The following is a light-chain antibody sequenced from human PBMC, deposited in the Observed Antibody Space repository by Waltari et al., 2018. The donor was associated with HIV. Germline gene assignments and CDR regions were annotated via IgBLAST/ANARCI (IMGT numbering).Light chain of an antibody. V-gene: IGKV3-20*01. CDR2: GAS. CDR3: QQYGSSPIA. CDR1: QSIISHY. Sequence: ETVLTQSPGTLSLSPGERATLSCRASQSIISHYVAWYQQKPGHAPRLLIYGASKRATGIPDRFRGSGSGTDFTLTISRLEPEDFAVYYFQQYGSSPIAFGQGTRLEIK. J-gene: IGKJ5*01.